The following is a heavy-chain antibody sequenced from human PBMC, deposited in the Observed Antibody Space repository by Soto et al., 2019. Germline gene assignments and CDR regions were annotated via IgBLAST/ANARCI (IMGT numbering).Heavy chain of an antibody. V-gene: IGHV4-31*03. J-gene: IGHJ4*02. Sequence: SETLSLTCTVSSGSVTSGGYYWSWIRHCPGKGLEWIGYIYSSGDTNYNPSLNSRVAMSIDTSENRFSLELTSVTVADTAIYYCTRDWGAPVTHGYDYWGQGILVTVSS. D-gene: IGHD7-27*01. CDR1: SGSVTSGGYY. CDR2: IYSSGDT. CDR3: TRDWGAPVTHGYDY.